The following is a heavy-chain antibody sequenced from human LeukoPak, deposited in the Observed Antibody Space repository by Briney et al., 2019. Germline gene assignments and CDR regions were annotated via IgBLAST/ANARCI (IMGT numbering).Heavy chain of an antibody. CDR1: GYTFTSYG. Sequence: GASVKVSCKASGYTFTSYGISWVRQAPGQGLEWMGWISAYNGNTNYAQKLQGRVTMTTDTSTSTAYMELRSLRSDDTAVYYCARDSGSIVVVVAAADYWGQGTLVTVSS. CDR3: ARDSGSIVVVVAAADY. J-gene: IGHJ4*02. D-gene: IGHD2-15*01. CDR2: ISAYNGNT. V-gene: IGHV1-18*01.